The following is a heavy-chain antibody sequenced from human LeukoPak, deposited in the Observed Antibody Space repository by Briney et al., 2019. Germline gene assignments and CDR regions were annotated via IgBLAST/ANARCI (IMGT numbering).Heavy chain of an antibody. Sequence: GGSLRLSCSVSGFIFRDFSMSWVRQAPGKGLEWVARMNEYGSEIFYVDSVKGRFTISRDNGKNSLYLQMNSLRAEDTAVYYCARGKTASLDYWGQGTLVTVSS. CDR3: ARGKTASLDY. J-gene: IGHJ4*02. CDR1: GFIFRDFS. D-gene: IGHD6-6*01. CDR2: MNEYGSEI. V-gene: IGHV3-7*01.